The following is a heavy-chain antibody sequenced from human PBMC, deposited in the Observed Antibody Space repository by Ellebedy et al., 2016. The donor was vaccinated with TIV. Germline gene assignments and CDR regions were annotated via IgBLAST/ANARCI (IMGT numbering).Heavy chain of an antibody. Sequence: PGGSLRLSCAASGFTFSSYWMSWVRQAPGQGLEWVSRISWNGDTTPYAASVKGRFTISRDNTKNSLYLQMNSLRPEDTALYYCVKDLTVNQIEMIVGGLSEGVDYWGQGTLVTVSS. CDR3: VKDLTVNQIEMIVGGLSEGVDY. V-gene: IGHV3-9*01. D-gene: IGHD3-22*01. J-gene: IGHJ4*02. CDR2: ISWNGDTT. CDR1: GFTFSSYW.